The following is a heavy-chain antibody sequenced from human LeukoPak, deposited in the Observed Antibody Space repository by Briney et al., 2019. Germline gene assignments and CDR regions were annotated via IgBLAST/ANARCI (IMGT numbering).Heavy chain of an antibody. V-gene: IGHV3-43*01. Sequence: GGSLRLSCATSGFNFDRYTIHWVRQAPGKGLEWVSLAGWAGGTTFYSDSVRGRFTISRDSGRRSVYLQMNSLTTDDTAFYFCAKELDTMFFDYWGQGALVTVSS. CDR2: AGWAGGTT. J-gene: IGHJ4*02. D-gene: IGHD3-10*02. CDR3: AKELDTMFFDY. CDR1: GFNFDRYT.